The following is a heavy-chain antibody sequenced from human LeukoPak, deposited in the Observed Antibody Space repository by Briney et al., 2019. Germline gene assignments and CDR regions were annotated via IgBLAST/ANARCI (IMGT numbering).Heavy chain of an antibody. D-gene: IGHD5-24*01. Sequence: GGSLRLSCAASGFTFSSYSMNWVRQAPGKGLEWVSYISSSSSTIYYADSVKGRFTISRDNAKNSLYLQMNSLRAEDTAVYYCARGPWDGYPDYWGQGTLVTVSS. CDR2: ISSSSSTI. CDR1: GFTFSSYS. CDR3: ARGPWDGYPDY. V-gene: IGHV3-48*04. J-gene: IGHJ4*02.